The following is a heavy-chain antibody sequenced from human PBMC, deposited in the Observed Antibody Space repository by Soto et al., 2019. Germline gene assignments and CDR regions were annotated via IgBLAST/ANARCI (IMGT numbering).Heavy chain of an antibody. CDR3: ARTVPRLAFDI. V-gene: IGHV4-31*03. CDR2: MYYSGIT. Sequence: QVQLQESGPGLVKPSQTLSLTCTVSGGSISSGGYYLSWIRQHPGKGLEWIGYMYYSGITYYNPSLKSRVTISVDTSMNQFSLKLSFVTAADTAVYYCARTVPRLAFDIWGQGTMVTVSS. CDR1: GGSISSGGYY. J-gene: IGHJ3*02. D-gene: IGHD4-17*01.